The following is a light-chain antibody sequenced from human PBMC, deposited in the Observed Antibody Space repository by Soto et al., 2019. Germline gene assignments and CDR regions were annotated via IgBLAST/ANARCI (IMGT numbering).Light chain of an antibody. J-gene: IGKJ1*01. CDR1: QSIGNW. CDR3: QQYNSS. V-gene: IGKV1-5*03. Sequence: DIQRTQSPSTLSASLGHRFAITCRASQSIGNWLAWYKEKPGKAXKLLIYEASSLESGVPSRFSGSGYGTEFTLTISSLHPDDFATYYCQQYNSSFGQGTKVDIK. CDR2: EAS.